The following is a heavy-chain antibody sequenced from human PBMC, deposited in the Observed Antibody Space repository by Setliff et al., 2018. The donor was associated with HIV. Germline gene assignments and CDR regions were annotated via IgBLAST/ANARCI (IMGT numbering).Heavy chain of an antibody. CDR1: GYTFTTYD. D-gene: IGHD4-17*01. V-gene: IGHV1-18*01. CDR2: ISPYNGHT. CDR3: ARTDYGGNSGGNYFDY. J-gene: IGHJ4*02. Sequence: VKVSCKASGYTFTTYDITWVRRAPGQGLEWLGWISPYNGHTNFAQKFQGRVTMTTDTATSTAYMEVRSLRSDDTAVYYCARTDYGGNSGGNYFDYWGQGSLVTVSS.